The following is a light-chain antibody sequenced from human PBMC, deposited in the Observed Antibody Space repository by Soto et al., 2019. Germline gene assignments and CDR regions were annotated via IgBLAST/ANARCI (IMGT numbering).Light chain of an antibody. CDR3: MQGTHWPPT. J-gene: IGKJ1*01. V-gene: IGKV2-30*01. CDR1: QSLEYSDGNTY. CDR2: KVS. Sequence: DVVMTQSPLSLPVTLGQPASISCRSSQSLEYSDGNTYLNWFQQRPGQSPRRLIYKVSNRDSGVPDRFSGSGSGTDFTLKISRVEAEDVGVYYCMQGTHWPPTSGQGTKVEIK.